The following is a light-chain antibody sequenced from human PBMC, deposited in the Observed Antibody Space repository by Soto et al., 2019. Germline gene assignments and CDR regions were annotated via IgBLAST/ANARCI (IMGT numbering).Light chain of an antibody. V-gene: IGKV4-1*01. CDR3: QQYYSAPLT. Sequence: DIVMTQSPDSLAVSLGERATINCKSSQSVLSTSNNKNYLAWHQQKPGKPPKLLMYWASSRESGVPDRFSGSGSGTDFTLTISSLQAEDVAVYYCQQYYSAPLTFGGGTKVEIK. CDR2: WAS. J-gene: IGKJ4*01. CDR1: QSVLSTSNNKNY.